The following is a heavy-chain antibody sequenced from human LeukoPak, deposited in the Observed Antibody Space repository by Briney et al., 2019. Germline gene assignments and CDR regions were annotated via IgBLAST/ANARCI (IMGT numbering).Heavy chain of an antibody. D-gene: IGHD2-8*02. CDR1: GFTFSSYS. J-gene: IGHJ4*02. Sequence: GGSLRPSCAASGFTFSSYSMNWVRQAPGKGLEWVSSISSSSSYIYYADSVKGRFTISRDNAKNSLYLQMNSLRAEDTAVYYCARDFPNPAGYWVYWGQGTLVTVSS. CDR3: ARDFPNPAGYWVY. CDR2: ISSSSSYI. V-gene: IGHV3-21*01.